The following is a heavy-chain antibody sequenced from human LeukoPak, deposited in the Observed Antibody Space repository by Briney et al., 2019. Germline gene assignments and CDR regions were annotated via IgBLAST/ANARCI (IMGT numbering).Heavy chain of an antibody. Sequence: GGSLRLSCAPSGFSFSTYWMSWVRQAPGKGLVWVSRISPTGSTTSYADSVKGRFTVSRDNAKNTLYLQVNNLRAEDTAVYYCARGPNSNWSGLDFWGQGTLLTVSS. CDR1: GFSFSTYW. J-gene: IGHJ4*02. CDR2: ISPTGSTT. CDR3: ARGPNSNWSGLDF. V-gene: IGHV3-74*01. D-gene: IGHD6-6*01.